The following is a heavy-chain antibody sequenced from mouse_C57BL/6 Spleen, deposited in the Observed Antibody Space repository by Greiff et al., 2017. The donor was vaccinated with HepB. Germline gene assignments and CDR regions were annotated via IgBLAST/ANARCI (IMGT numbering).Heavy chain of an antibody. Sequence: VQLQESGAELVRPGASVKLSCKASGYTFTDYYINWVKPRPGQGLEWIARIYPGSGNTYYNEKFKGKATLTAEQSSSTAYMQLSSLTSEDSAVYFCARSAKWGDYWGQGTTLTVSS. CDR3: ARSAKWGDY. CDR2: IYPGSGNT. J-gene: IGHJ2*01. V-gene: IGHV1-76*01. D-gene: IGHD1-3*01. CDR1: GYTFTDYY.